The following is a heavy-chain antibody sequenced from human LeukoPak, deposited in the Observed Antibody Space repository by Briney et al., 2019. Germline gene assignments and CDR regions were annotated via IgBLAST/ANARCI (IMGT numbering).Heavy chain of an antibody. J-gene: IGHJ6*03. CDR3: ARVNGGKGPWLVHRANYYYYMDV. CDR2: IYYSGST. Sequence: PSETLSLTCTVSGGSISSGGYYWSWIRQHPGKGLEWIGYIYYSGSTYYNPSLKSRVTISVDTSKNQFPLKLSSVTAADMAVYYCARVNGGKGPWLVHRANYYYYMDVWGKGTTVTVSS. V-gene: IGHV4-31*03. D-gene: IGHD6-19*01. CDR1: GGSISSGGYY.